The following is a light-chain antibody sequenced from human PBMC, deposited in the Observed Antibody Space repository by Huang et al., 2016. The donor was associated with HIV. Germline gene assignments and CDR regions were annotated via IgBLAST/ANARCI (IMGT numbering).Light chain of an antibody. V-gene: IGKV3-20*01. CDR2: DTS. J-gene: IGKJ4*01. CDR3: QQYGSSQLT. CDR1: QSVSSNY. Sequence: EIVLTQSPGTLSLSPGERATRSCRASQSVSSNYLAWYQQKPGQAPRLLIYDTSSRATGIPDRFSGSGSGTDFTLTISRLEPEDFTVYYCQQYGSSQLTFGGGTKVEIK.